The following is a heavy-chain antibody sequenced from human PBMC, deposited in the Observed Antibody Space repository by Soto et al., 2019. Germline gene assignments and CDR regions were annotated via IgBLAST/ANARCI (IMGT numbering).Heavy chain of an antibody. J-gene: IGHJ4*02. V-gene: IGHV1-69*12. CDR3: ARDPPFGVITPTRHEGTDF. CDR1: GGTFNNYA. D-gene: IGHD3-22*01. CDR2: IIPIFGTA. Sequence: QVQLVQSGAEVKKPGSSVKVSCKASGGTFNNYAISWVRQAPGQGLEWMGGIIPIFGTANYAQKFQGRVTITADEXXSXAXXELSSLRSEDTAVYYCARDPPFGVITPTRHEGTDFWGQGTLVTVSS.